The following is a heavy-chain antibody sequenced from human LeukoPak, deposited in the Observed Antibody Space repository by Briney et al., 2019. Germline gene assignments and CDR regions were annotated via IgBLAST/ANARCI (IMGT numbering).Heavy chain of an antibody. CDR2: IWSDASNT. Sequence: TGGSLRLSCAASGFIFSSYGMHWVRQAQGKGLEWVAVIWSDASNTYYVDSVKGRFTISRDNSKNTLYLQMNSLRAEDTAVFYLQAADDIRYFDTWGQGTLVTVSS. J-gene: IGHJ4*02. V-gene: IGHV3-33*01. CDR1: GFIFSSYG. D-gene: IGHD3-9*01. CDR3: QAADDIRYFDT.